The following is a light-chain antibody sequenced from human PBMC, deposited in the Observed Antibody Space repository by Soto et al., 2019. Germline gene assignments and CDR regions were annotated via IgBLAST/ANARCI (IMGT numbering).Light chain of an antibody. CDR3: QQFNSYPIT. CDR2: AAS. CDR1: QGISSY. J-gene: IGKJ5*01. Sequence: IQLTQSPSSLSASVGDRVTITCRASQGISSYLAWYHQRPGKAPKLLIYAASTLQSGVPSRFSGSRSGTDVTLTSSSLHTEDFATYYCQQFNSYPITFGQGTRLEI. V-gene: IGKV1-9*01.